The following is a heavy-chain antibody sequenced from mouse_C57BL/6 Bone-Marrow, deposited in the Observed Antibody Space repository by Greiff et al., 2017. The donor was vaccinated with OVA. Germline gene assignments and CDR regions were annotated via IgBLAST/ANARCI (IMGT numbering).Heavy chain of an antibody. J-gene: IGHJ3*01. V-gene: IGHV10-1*01. Sequence: EVKLVESGGGLVQPKGSLKLSCAASGFSFNTYAMNWVRQAPGQGLEWVARIRSKSNNYATYYADSVKDRFTISRADSESMLYLQMNNLKTEDTAMYYCVGGGLRAWFAYWGQGTLVTVSA. CDR2: IRSKSNNYAT. CDR1: GFSFNTYA. D-gene: IGHD2-4*01. CDR3: VGGGLRAWFAY.